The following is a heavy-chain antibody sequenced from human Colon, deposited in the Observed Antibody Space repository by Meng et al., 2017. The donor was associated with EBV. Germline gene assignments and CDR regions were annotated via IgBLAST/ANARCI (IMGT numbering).Heavy chain of an antibody. CDR2: IYYRGST. CDR1: GGSITSTRSY. CDR3: VISSHN. D-gene: IGHD3-3*02. Sequence: HLQDSCPGLVKPPATLSLPCTISGGSITSTRSYWGWVRQPPGKGLEWIGSIYYRGSTNYNPSLKSRISMSVDMSKNQFSLKVNSVTAADTAIYYCVISSHNWGQGTLVTVSS. J-gene: IGHJ4*02. V-gene: IGHV4-39*07.